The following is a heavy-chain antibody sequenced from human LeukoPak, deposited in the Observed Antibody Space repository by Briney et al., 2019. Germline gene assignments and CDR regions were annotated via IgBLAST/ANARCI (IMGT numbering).Heavy chain of an antibody. CDR3: ARSWAPGYCSSTTCYNFDY. V-gene: IGHV4-39*01. CDR2: IYYSGRT. CDR1: GGSVSTSHYY. J-gene: IGHJ4*02. Sequence: SETLCLTCTVSGGSVSTSHYYWGWIRQPPGKGLEWIGYIYYSGRTYYNPSLKSRVTISVDTSKNEFSLKLSSVTAADTAVYYCARSWAPGYCSSTTCYNFDYWGQGTLVTVSS. D-gene: IGHD2-2*02.